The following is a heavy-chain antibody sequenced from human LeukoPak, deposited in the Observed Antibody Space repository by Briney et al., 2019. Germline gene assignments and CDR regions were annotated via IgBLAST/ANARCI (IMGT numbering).Heavy chain of an antibody. CDR1: GFTFSSYA. V-gene: IGHV3-23*01. CDR3: ANHDYVWGSYRSWGDYFDY. J-gene: IGHJ4*02. Sequence: PGGSLRLSCAVSGFTFSSYAMSWVRQAPGKGLEWVSAISGSGGSTNYADSVKGRFTISRDNSKNTLYLQMNSLRAKDTAVYYCANHDYVWGSYRSWGDYFDYWGQGTLVTVSS. D-gene: IGHD3-16*02. CDR2: ISGSGGST.